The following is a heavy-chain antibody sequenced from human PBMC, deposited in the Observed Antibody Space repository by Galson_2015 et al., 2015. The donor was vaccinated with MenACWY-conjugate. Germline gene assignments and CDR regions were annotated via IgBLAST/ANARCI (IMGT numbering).Heavy chain of an antibody. D-gene: IGHD3-3*01. J-gene: IGHJ4*02. CDR1: GYTFTSYG. V-gene: IGHV1-18*01. CDR3: ARGGPYYNFRSEPTSPFDC. Sequence: SVKVSCKASGYTFTSYGLSWVRQAPGQGLEWMGWISPYNGNTNYAQKLQGRLTLTTDTSTSTGYMELRSLRFDDTAVYYCARGGPYYNFRSEPTSPFDCWGRGTLVTVSS. CDR2: ISPYNGNT.